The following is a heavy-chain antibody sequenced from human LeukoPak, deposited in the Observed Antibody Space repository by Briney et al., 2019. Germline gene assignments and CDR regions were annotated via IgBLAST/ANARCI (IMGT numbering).Heavy chain of an antibody. D-gene: IGHD3-10*01. CDR1: GGSISSYY. CDR2: IYYSGST. Sequence: SETLSLTCTVSGGSISSYYWSCIRQPPGKGLEWIGYIYYSGSTNYNPSLKSRVTISVDTSKDQFSLKLSSVTAADTAVYYCARVWGYYGSGSYNWFDPWGQGTLVTVSS. CDR3: ARVWGYYGSGSYNWFDP. V-gene: IGHV4-59*01. J-gene: IGHJ5*02.